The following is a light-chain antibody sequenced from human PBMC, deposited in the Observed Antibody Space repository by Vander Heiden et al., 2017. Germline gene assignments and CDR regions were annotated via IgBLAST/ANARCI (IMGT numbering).Light chain of an antibody. CDR3: QQYYSTPPYT. CDR2: WAS. Sequence: DIVMTQPPDFLAVALGERATINCKSSQSVLYSSNNKNYLAWYQQKPGQPPKLLMYWASTRESGVPDRFSGSGSGTDFTLTISSLQAEDVAVYYCQQYYSTPPYTFGQGTKLEIK. V-gene: IGKV4-1*01. CDR1: QSVLYSSNNKNY. J-gene: IGKJ2*01.